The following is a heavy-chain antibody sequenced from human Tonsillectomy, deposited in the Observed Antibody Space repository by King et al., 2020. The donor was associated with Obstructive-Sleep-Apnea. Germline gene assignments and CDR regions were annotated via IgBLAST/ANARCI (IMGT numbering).Heavy chain of an antibody. CDR1: GFTFSSYG. V-gene: IGHV3-33*01. J-gene: IGHJ4*02. CDR3: AVGVYYFDY. CDR2: IWYDGSNK. Sequence: VQLVESGGGVVQPGRSLRLSCAASGFTFSSYGLHWVRQAPGKGLEWVALIWYDGSNKYYADSVKGRFTISRDNSKNTLYLKMNSLRAEDTAVYFCAVGVYYFDYWGQGTLVTVSS. D-gene: IGHD3-10*01.